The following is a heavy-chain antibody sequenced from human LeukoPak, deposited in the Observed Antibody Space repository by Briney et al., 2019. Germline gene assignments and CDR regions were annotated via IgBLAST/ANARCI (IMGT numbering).Heavy chain of an antibody. D-gene: IGHD3-3*01. J-gene: IGHJ4*02. CDR3: ARVSYDFWSGYANRIDY. CDR1: GGTFSSYA. Sequence: SVKVSCKASGGTFSSYAISWVRQAPGQGLEWMGGIIPIFGTANYAQKFQGRVTITADESTSTAYMELSSLRSEDTAVYYCARVSYDFWSGYANRIDYWGQGTLVTVSS. V-gene: IGHV1-69*01. CDR2: IIPIFGTA.